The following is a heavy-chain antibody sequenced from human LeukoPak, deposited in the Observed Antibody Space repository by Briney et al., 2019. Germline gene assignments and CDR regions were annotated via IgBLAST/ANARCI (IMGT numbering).Heavy chain of an antibody. CDR1: GFTFSTYA. Sequence: GGSLRLSCAASGFTFSTYAMSWVRRAPGKGLEWVSAISAGGGSTYYADSVKGRFTISRDNSRNTLYLQMNSLRAEDTAVYYCAKSPFSSGYCSGGSCYCAGNWGQGTLVTVSS. D-gene: IGHD2-15*01. CDR3: AKSPFSSGYCSGGSCYCAGN. CDR2: ISAGGGST. J-gene: IGHJ4*02. V-gene: IGHV3-23*01.